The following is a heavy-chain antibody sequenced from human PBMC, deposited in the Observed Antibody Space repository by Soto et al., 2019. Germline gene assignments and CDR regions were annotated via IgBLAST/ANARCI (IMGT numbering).Heavy chain of an antibody. D-gene: IGHD4-17*01. CDR1: GGSFSGYY. V-gene: IGHV4-34*01. J-gene: IGHJ4*02. CDR3: ARALTTNESPTLPYFDY. Sequence: SETLSLTCAVYGGSFSGYYWSWIRQPPGKGLEWIGEINHSGSTNYNPSLKSRVTISVDTSKNQFSLKLSSVTAADTAVYYCARALTTNESPTLPYFDYWGQGTLVTVSS. CDR2: INHSGST.